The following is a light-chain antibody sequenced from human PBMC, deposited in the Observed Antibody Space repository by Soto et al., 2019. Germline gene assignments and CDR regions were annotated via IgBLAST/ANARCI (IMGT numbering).Light chain of an antibody. CDR3: QQYNNCPPIT. Sequence: EIVMTQSPGTLSVSPGERATLSCRASQSVSSNLAWYQQKRGQAPRLLIYGASTRATGIPARFSGSGSGTEFTLTISSLQSEDFAIYYCQQYNNCPPITFGQGTRLEIK. J-gene: IGKJ5*01. CDR1: QSVSSN. CDR2: GAS. V-gene: IGKV3-15*01.